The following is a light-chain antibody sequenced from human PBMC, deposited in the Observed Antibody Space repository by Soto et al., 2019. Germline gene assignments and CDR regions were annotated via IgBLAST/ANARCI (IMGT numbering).Light chain of an antibody. Sequence: DIQMTQSPSSLSASVGDRVTITCRASQSISNFLNWYQQRQGQVPKLLIYAASTLHTGVPSRFSGSGSGTDFTLTITSLQPEDFKTSYCQHSHSTPPTFGQGTKVDIK. CDR1: QSISNF. V-gene: IGKV1-39*01. CDR2: AAS. J-gene: IGKJ1*01. CDR3: QHSHSTPPT.